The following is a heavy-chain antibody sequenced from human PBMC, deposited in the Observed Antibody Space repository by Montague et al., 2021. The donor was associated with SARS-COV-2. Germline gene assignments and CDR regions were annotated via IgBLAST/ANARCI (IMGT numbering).Heavy chain of an antibody. J-gene: IGHJ3*02. CDR1: GFTFSNHD. CDR3: TRDYRSIVGDGLDI. D-gene: IGHD3-16*02. V-gene: IGHV3-48*03. CDR2: ISTSAYTT. Sequence: SLRLSCAASGFTFSNHDMNWVRQAPGKGPEWISYISTSAYTTSCAGSVKGRFTISRDNGKNSLYLQMNSLRVEDTAVYYCTRDYRSIVGDGLDIWGQGTKVTVSS.